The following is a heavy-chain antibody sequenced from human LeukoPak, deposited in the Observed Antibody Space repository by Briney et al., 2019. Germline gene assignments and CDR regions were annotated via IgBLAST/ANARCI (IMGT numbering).Heavy chain of an antibody. J-gene: IGHJ6*03. Sequence: EGSLRLSCAGSGFIFSSYSMNWVRQTPGKGLEWVSYISSSSGTSYYADSVKGRFTISRDNAKNSLYLQMNSLRAEDTAVYYCASRSGGYGAYYYYYMDVWGKGTTVTVSS. V-gene: IGHV3-48*01. D-gene: IGHD1-26*01. CDR2: ISSSSGTS. CDR3: ASRSGGYGAYYYYYMDV. CDR1: GFIFSSYS.